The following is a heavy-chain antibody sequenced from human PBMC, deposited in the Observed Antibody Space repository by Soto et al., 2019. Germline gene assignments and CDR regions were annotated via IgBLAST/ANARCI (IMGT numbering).Heavy chain of an antibody. CDR2: TIPTVGAG. CDR3: ARRQSNGYNRYFDS. CDR1: GGTFSSNP. J-gene: IGHJ4*02. Sequence: QVQLVQSGAEVKKPGSSVKVSCKASGGTFSSNPISWMRQAPGQGLEWVGGTIPTVGAGSYAQRFQGRVTITADKSTNTPYMELSNLRPEDTAVYYCARRQSNGYNRYFDSWGQGTLVTVSS. D-gene: IGHD5-12*01. V-gene: IGHV1-69*06.